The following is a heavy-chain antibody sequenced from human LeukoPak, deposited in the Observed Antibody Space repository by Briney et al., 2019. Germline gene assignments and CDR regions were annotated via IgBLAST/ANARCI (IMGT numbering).Heavy chain of an antibody. CDR1: GYTLTELS. D-gene: IGHD3-10*01. CDR3: ARVNGQLWFGVVDYYYGMDV. Sequence: ASVKVSCKVSGYTLTELSMHWVRQAPGKGLEWMGGFDPEDGETIYAQKFQGRVTMTEDTSTDTAYMELSSLRSEDTAVYYCARVNGQLWFGVVDYYYGMDVWGQGTTVTVSS. CDR2: FDPEDGET. V-gene: IGHV1-24*01. J-gene: IGHJ6*02.